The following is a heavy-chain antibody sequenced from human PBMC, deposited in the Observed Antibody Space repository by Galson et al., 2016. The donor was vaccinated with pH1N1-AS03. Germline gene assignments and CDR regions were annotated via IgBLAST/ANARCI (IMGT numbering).Heavy chain of an antibody. Sequence: SLRLSCATSGFTFSSYGMTWVRQAPGKGLEWVSSISVTGGSTYYADSVEGRFTISRDHSKNTLYLQMSSLRAEDTAVSYCAKDRSSWPPGWGSVDSWGQGTLVTVSS. J-gene: IGHJ4*02. CDR2: ISVTGGST. D-gene: IGHD6-13*01. CDR1: GFTFSSYG. V-gene: IGHV3-23*01. CDR3: AKDRSSWPPGWGSVDS.